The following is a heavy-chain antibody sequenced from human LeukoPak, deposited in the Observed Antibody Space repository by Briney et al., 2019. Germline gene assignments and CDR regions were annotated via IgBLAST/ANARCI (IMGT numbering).Heavy chain of an antibody. D-gene: IGHD3-10*01. CDR2: ISAYNGNT. J-gene: IGHJ3*02. CDR1: GYTFTSYG. Sequence: ASVKVSCKASGYTFTSYGISWVRQAPGQGLEWMGWISAYNGNTNYAQKLQGRVTMTTDTPTSTAYMELRSLRSDDTAVYYCARDLLLWFGESKDDAFDIWGQGTMVTVSS. CDR3: ARDLLLWFGESKDDAFDI. V-gene: IGHV1-18*01.